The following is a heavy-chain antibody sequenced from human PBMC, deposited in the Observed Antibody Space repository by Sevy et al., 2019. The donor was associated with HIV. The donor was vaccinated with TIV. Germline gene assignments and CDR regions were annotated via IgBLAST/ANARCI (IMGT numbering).Heavy chain of an antibody. Sequence: GGSLRLSCAVSGFTFSSHWMFWVRQAPGKGLVWVSHINSHGTITNYADSVKGRFANSRDNTKNTIYLQMNSLRAEDTAVYYCARGQLLQFLEWPSYGLDVWGQGTTVTVS. J-gene: IGHJ6*02. CDR3: ARGQLLQFLEWPSYGLDV. CDR1: GFTFSSHW. CDR2: INSHGTIT. V-gene: IGHV3-74*01. D-gene: IGHD3-3*01.